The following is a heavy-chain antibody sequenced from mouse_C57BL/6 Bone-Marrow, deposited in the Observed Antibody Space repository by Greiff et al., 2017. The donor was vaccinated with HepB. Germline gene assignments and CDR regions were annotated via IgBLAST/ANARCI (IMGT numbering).Heavy chain of an antibody. D-gene: IGHD1-3*01. J-gene: IGHJ2*01. CDR3: ARDRYKGGYYVNY. Sequence: EVMLVESGGGLVKPGGSLKLSCAASGFTFSSYAMSWVRQTPEKRLEWVATISDGGSYTYYPDNVKGRFTISRDNAKNNLYLQMSHLKSEDTAMYYCARDRYKGGYYVNYCGRGTTITVTA. V-gene: IGHV5-4*01. CDR2: ISDGGSYT. CDR1: GFTFSSYA.